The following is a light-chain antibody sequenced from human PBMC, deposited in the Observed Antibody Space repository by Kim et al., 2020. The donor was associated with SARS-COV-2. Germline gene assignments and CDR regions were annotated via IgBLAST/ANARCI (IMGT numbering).Light chain of an antibody. CDR3: QSYDNSLSAYV. CDR1: SSNFGAGYD. CDR2: GNI. J-gene: IGLJ1*01. Sequence: QSVLTQPPSVSGTPGQRVTISCTWSSSNFGAGYDVHWYQQLPGTAPKLLIYGNINRPSGVPDRFSGSKSGTSASLAITGLQAEDEADYYCQSYDNSLSAYVFGTGTKVTVL. V-gene: IGLV1-40*01.